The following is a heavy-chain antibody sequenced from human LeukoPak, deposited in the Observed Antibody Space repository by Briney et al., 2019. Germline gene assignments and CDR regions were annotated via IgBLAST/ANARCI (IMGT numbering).Heavy chain of an antibody. D-gene: IGHD2-2*01. V-gene: IGHV4-59*01. Sequence: SETLSLTCTVSGGSITSYDWSWIRQPPGKGLEWIGYISYSGSTNYNPSLKSRVTISLDTSKNQFSLKLSSVTAADTAVYYCASGGYCDSTSCYPNWFDPWGQGTLVTVSS. CDR2: ISYSGST. J-gene: IGHJ5*02. CDR3: ASGGYCDSTSCYPNWFDP. CDR1: GGSITSYD.